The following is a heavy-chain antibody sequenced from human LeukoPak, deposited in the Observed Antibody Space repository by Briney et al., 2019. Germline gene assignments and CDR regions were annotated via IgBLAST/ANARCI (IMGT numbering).Heavy chain of an antibody. CDR3: ARVSTVTTTFFRTTEYFQH. J-gene: IGHJ1*01. CDR2: INDGNGNT. D-gene: IGHD4-17*01. Sequence: GSSVKVSCKASGYTFTSYTMHWVRQAPGQRLEWRGWINDGNGNTKYSQKFQGRVTITRDTSASTAYMELSSLRSEDTAVYYCARVSTVTTTFFRTTEYFQHWGQGTLVTVSS. V-gene: IGHV1-3*01. CDR1: GYTFTSYT.